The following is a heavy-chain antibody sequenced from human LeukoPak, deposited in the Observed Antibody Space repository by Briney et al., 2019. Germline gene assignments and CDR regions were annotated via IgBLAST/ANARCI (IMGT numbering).Heavy chain of an antibody. CDR1: GFTVSSNY. Sequence: PGGSLRLSCAASGFTVSSNYMSWVRQAPGKGLEWVSVIYSGGSTYYADSVKGRFTISRHNSKNTLYLQMNSLRAEDTAVYYCARVGYSSSSVYFDYWGQGTLVTVSS. D-gene: IGHD6-6*01. V-gene: IGHV3-53*04. CDR2: IYSGGST. CDR3: ARVGYSSSSVYFDY. J-gene: IGHJ4*02.